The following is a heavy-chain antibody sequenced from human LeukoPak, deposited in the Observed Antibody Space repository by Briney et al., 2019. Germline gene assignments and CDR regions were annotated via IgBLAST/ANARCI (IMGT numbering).Heavy chain of an antibody. CDR2: INTDGSSP. CDR3: ARVGLRSSGSYYFDY. D-gene: IGHD1-26*01. J-gene: IGHJ4*02. CDR1: GFTFSAYW. Sequence: GGSLRLSCAASGFTFSAYWMHWVRQAPGKGLVWVSRINTDGSSPTYAASVKGRFTISRDNAKNTLYLQMNSLRAEDTAVYYCARVGLRSSGSYYFDYWGQGTLVTVSS. V-gene: IGHV3-74*01.